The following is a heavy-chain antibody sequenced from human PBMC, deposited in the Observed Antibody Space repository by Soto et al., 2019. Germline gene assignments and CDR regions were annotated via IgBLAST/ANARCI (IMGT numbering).Heavy chain of an antibody. Sequence: GGSLRLSCAASGFTFSSYSMNWVRQAPGKGLEWVSYISSSSSTIYYADSVKGRFTISRDNAKNSLYLQMNSLRDEDTAVYYCARVSGYGGQLGGVYFDYWGQGTLVTVSS. CDR2: ISSSSSTI. J-gene: IGHJ4*02. CDR3: ARVSGYGGQLGGVYFDY. V-gene: IGHV3-48*02. D-gene: IGHD4-17*01. CDR1: GFTFSSYS.